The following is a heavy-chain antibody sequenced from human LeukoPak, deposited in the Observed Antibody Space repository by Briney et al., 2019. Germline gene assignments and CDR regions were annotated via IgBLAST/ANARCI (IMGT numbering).Heavy chain of an antibody. V-gene: IGHV1-46*01. CDR2: INPSGGST. Sequence: ASVTVSCKASGYTFTSYYMHWVRQAPGQGLEWMGLINPSGGSTSYAQKFQGRVTMTRDTSTSTVYMELSSLRSEDTAVYYCARVPDPEYGLGWFDPWGQGTLVTVSS. J-gene: IGHJ5*02. CDR1: GYTFTSYY. CDR3: ARVPDPEYGLGWFDP. D-gene: IGHD2/OR15-2a*01.